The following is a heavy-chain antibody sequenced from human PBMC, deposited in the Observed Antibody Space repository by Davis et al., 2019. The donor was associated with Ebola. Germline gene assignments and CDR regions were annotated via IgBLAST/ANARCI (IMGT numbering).Heavy chain of an antibody. D-gene: IGHD3-22*01. CDR3: ARDLDDSSGIDY. CDR1: GFTFSSYG. V-gene: IGHV3-33*01. Sequence: GESLKISCAASGFTFSSYGMHWVRQAPGKGLEWVAVIWYDGSNKYYADSVKGRFTISRDNSKNTLYLQMNSLRAEDTAVYYCARDLDDSSGIDYWGQGTLVTVSS. J-gene: IGHJ4*02. CDR2: IWYDGSNK.